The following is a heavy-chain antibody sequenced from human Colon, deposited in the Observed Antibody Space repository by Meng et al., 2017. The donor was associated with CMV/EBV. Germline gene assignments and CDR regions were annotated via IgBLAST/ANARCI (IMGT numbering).Heavy chain of an antibody. Sequence: GSLSSTTSYWTWVRQSPGKGLAWLGYISLSGTAYYNPSLKSRLSISLDTSKNLSSMTLSSVTAADTAVYFCARHRDHHFPDFSFDLWGQGILVTVSS. J-gene: IGHJ5*02. CDR2: ISLSGTA. D-gene: IGHD2/OR15-2a*01. V-gene: IGHV4-31*02. CDR3: ARHRDHHFPDFSFDL. CDR1: GSLSSTTSY.